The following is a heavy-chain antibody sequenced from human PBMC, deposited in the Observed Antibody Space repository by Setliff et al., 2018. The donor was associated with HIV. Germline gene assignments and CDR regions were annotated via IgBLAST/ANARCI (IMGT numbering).Heavy chain of an antibody. Sequence: PSETLFLTCTVSGGSINSGSYYWGWIRQPPEKGLEWIGTMFCSGSTNYNPSLKRRVAISVDTSKDQFSVKLSSVSAADTAVYYCAREKTVDYYDSIDAFDIWGQGTMVTVSS. CDR2: MFCSGST. V-gene: IGHV4-39*07. J-gene: IGHJ3*02. D-gene: IGHD3-22*01. CDR1: GGSINSGSYY. CDR3: AREKTVDYYDSIDAFDI.